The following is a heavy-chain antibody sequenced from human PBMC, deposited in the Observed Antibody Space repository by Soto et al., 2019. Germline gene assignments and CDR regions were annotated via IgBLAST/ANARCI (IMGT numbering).Heavy chain of an antibody. Sequence: GGSLRLSCAASGFTFSSYAMHWVRQAPGKGLEWVAVISYDGSNKYYADSVKGRFTISRDNSKNTLYLQMNSLRAEDTAVYYCARPQTPYDYVWGSYPIDYWGQGTQVTVSS. D-gene: IGHD3-16*01. CDR2: ISYDGSNK. J-gene: IGHJ4*02. CDR3: ARPQTPYDYVWGSYPIDY. CDR1: GFTFSSYA. V-gene: IGHV3-30-3*01.